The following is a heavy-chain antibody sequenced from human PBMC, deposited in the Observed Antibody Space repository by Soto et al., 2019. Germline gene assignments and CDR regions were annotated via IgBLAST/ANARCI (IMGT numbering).Heavy chain of an antibody. J-gene: IGHJ6*02. Sequence: GASVKVSCKASGYTYTSYGMSWVRQAPGQGLEWMGWISAYNGNTNYAQKLQGRVTMTTDTSTSTAYMELRSLRSDDTAVYYCAREASRGYDFWSGYPNYGMDVWGQGTTVTVSS. D-gene: IGHD3-3*01. CDR3: AREASRGYDFWSGYPNYGMDV. CDR2: ISAYNGNT. CDR1: GYTYTSYG. V-gene: IGHV1-18*01.